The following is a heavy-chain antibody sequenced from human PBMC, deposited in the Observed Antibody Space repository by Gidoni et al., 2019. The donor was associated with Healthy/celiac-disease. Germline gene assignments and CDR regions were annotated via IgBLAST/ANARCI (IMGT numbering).Heavy chain of an antibody. CDR3: ARGPPRDWGGGYYFDY. Sequence: QVQLQESGPGLVKPSETLSLTCTVSGGSLSSYYWSWIRQPPGKGLEWIGYIYYSGSTNYNPSLKSRVTISVDTSKNQFSLKLSSVTAADTAVYYCARGPPRDWGGGYYFDYWGQGTLVTVSS. CDR2: IYYSGST. V-gene: IGHV4-59*01. D-gene: IGHD7-27*01. J-gene: IGHJ4*02. CDR1: GGSLSSYY.